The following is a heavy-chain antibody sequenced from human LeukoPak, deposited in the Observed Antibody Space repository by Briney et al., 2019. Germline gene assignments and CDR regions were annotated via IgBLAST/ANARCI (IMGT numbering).Heavy chain of an antibody. CDR3: ARRHYYGSGSYYTRRYYYYMDV. CDR2: IYHSGST. CDR1: GYSISSGYY. J-gene: IGHJ6*03. V-gene: IGHV4-38-2*02. D-gene: IGHD3-10*01. Sequence: SETLSLTCTVSGYSISSGYYWGWIRQPPGKGLEWIGSIYHSGSTYYNPSLKSRVTISVDTSKNQFSLKLSSVTAADTAVYYCARRHYYGSGSYYTRRYYYYMDVWGKGTTVTISS.